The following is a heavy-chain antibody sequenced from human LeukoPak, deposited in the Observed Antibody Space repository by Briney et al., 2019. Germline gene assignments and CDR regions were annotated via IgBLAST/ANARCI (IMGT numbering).Heavy chain of an antibody. CDR2: ISGSGGNT. V-gene: IGHV3-23*01. D-gene: IGHD1-26*01. J-gene: IGHJ4*02. CDR3: AKDRKVGATHQRKSHFDY. Sequence: GGSLRLSCAASGFTFSSYAMSWVRQAPGKGLEWVSVISGSGGNTYYADSVKGRFTISRDNSKNTLYLQLNSLRAEGTAVYYCAKDRKVGATHQRKSHFDYWDQGTLVTVSS. CDR1: GFTFSSYA.